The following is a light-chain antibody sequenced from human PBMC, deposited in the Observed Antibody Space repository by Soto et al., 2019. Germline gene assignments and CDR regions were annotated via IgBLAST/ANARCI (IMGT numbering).Light chain of an antibody. CDR2: DVS. CDR1: SSDVGGYDF. Sequence: QSVLTQPPSASGSPGQSVTISCTGTSSDVGGYDFVAWHQQHPGKAPRLMIYDVSKRPSGVPDRYSGSKSGHTASLTVSGLQAEDEADYYCSSFVGGNIYVFGTGTKVTVL. CDR3: SSFVGGNIYV. J-gene: IGLJ1*01. V-gene: IGLV2-8*01.